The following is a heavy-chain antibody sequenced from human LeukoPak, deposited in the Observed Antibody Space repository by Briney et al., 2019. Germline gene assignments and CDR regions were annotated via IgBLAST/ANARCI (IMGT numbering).Heavy chain of an antibody. Sequence: GESLKISCNGSGYXFTSYWICWVRQVPGKGLEWMGIVYPGDSDTRYSPSFQGQVTISADKSISTAYLQWSSLKASDTAMYYCARRSTISARLFDSWGQGTLVTVSS. CDR1: GYXFTSYW. V-gene: IGHV5-51*01. CDR3: ARRSTISARLFDS. CDR2: VYPGDSDT. D-gene: IGHD6-6*01. J-gene: IGHJ4*02.